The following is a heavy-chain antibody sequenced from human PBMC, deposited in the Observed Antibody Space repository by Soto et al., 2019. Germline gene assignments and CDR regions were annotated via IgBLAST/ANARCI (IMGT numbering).Heavy chain of an antibody. CDR1: GGSISSGGYY. Sequence: SETLSLTCTVSGGSISSGGYYWSWIRQHPGKGLEWIGYIYYSGSTYYNPSLKSRVTISEDTSNNQLSLTLSSVTAAETAVYYFARAHYCILTGYYRSPYYFDYWGQGTLVTGSS. CDR3: ARAHYCILTGYYRSPYYFDY. CDR2: IYYSGST. D-gene: IGHD3-9*01. J-gene: IGHJ4*02. V-gene: IGHV4-31*03.